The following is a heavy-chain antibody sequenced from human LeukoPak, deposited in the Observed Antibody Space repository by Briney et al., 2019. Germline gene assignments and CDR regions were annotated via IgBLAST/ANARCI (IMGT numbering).Heavy chain of an antibody. CDR3: ARDDWAGNFDY. D-gene: IGHD6-19*01. Sequence: SETLSLTCTVSGGSISSSSYYWGWIRQPPGKGLEWIGRIYTSGSTNYNPSLKSRVTMSVDTSKNQFSLKLSSVTAADTAVYYCARDDWAGNFDYWGQGTLVTVSS. V-gene: IGHV4-39*07. CDR1: GGSISSSSYY. J-gene: IGHJ4*02. CDR2: IYTSGST.